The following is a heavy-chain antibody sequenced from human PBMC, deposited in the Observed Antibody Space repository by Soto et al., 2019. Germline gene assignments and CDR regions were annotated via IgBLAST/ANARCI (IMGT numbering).Heavy chain of an antibody. CDR1: GFTFSDSY. CDR3: ARFFFQGTTYCDF. V-gene: IGHV3-11*01. Sequence: QVQLVESGGGLVKPGGSLRLSCTASGFTFSDSYMSWIRQAPGKSLEWISYISSGTFISYADSVKGRFSISRDNAKNSVYLQMDSLRAEDTAVYYCARFFFQGTTYCDFWRQGTLLTVSS. CDR2: ISSGTFI. D-gene: IGHD1-1*01. J-gene: IGHJ4*02.